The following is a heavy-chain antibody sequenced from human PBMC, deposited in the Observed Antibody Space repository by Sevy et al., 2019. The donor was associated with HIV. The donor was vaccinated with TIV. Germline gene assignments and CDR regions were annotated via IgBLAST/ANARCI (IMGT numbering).Heavy chain of an antibody. J-gene: IGHJ3*02. V-gene: IGHV4-38-2*01. CDR3: ARGNDAFDI. CDR2: IYHSGST. Sequence: SETLSLTCAVSGYSISSGYYWGWIRQPPGRGLEWIGCIYHSGSTYYNPSLKSRVTISVDTSKNQFSLKLSSVTAADTAVYYCARGNDAFDIWGQGTMVTVSS. CDR1: GYSISSGYY.